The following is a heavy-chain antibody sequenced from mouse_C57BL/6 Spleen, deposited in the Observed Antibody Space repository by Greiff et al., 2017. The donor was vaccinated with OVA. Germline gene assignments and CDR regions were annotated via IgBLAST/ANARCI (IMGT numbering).Heavy chain of an antibody. CDR1: GFTFSSYA. D-gene: IGHD3-3*01. J-gene: IGHJ2*01. Sequence: DVMLVESGGGLVKPGGSLKLSCAASGFTFSSYAMSWVRQTPEKRLEWVATISDGGSYTYYPDNVKGRFTISRDNAKNNLYLQMSHLKSEDTAMYYCARAGDVDFDYWGQGTTLTVSS. CDR3: ARAGDVDFDY. V-gene: IGHV5-4*03. CDR2: ISDGGSYT.